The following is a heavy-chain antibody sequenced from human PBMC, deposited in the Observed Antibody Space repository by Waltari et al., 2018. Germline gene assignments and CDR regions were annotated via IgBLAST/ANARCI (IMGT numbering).Heavy chain of an antibody. Sequence: EVQLVESGGGLVQPGRSLRLSCTASGFTFGDYAMSWVRQAPGRGLEWVGFLRSNAYGGTTEYAASVKGRFTISRDDSKSIAYLQMNSLKTEDTAVYYCTRVGRYCGGDCYSIYWGQGTLVTVSS. CDR1: GFTFGDYA. V-gene: IGHV3-49*04. CDR2: LRSNAYGGTT. D-gene: IGHD2-21*02. CDR3: TRVGRYCGGDCYSIY. J-gene: IGHJ4*02.